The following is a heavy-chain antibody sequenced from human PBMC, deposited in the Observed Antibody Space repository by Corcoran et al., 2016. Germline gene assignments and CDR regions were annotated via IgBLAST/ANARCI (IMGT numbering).Heavy chain of an antibody. J-gene: IGHJ4*02. Sequence: QVQLQESGPGLVKPSETLSLTCTVSGYSISSGYYWGWIRQPPGKGLEWIGSSYHSGSTYYNPSLKSRVTITVDTSKNQFSLKLSSVTAADTAVYYCARVGARGGNFDYWGQGTLVTVSS. CDR2: SYHSGST. CDR1: GYSISSGYY. D-gene: IGHD3-16*01. V-gene: IGHV4-38-2*02. CDR3: ARVGARGGNFDY.